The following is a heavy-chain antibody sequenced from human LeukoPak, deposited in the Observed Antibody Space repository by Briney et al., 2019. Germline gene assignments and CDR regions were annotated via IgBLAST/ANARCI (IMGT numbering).Heavy chain of an antibody. J-gene: IGHJ4*02. Sequence: SSETLSLTCTVSGGSISVSSYYWAWIRQPPGKGLEWIGSIYHSGSTYYKPSLKIRVTISVDTSKNQFSLKLISVTAADTAVYYCARVRRRYYDSSGLYYFDYWGQGTLVTVSS. CDR3: ARVRRRYYDSSGLYYFDY. CDR2: IYHSGST. D-gene: IGHD3-22*01. CDR1: GGSISVSSYY. V-gene: IGHV4-39*01.